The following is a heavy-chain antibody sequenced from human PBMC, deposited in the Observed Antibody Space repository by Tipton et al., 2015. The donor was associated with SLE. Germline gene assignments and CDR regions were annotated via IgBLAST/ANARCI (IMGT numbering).Heavy chain of an antibody. Sequence: SLRLSCAASGFTFSTYAMSWVRQVPGKGLEWVSGINGRGGRISYADSVRGRFSISRDDSKNTLYLQMNSLRDEDTAVYYCAKERQTLVATQYNWSDPWGQGTLVTVSS. D-gene: IGHD3-10*01. V-gene: IGHV3-23*01. CDR2: INGRGGRI. CDR3: AKERQTLVATQYNWSDP. J-gene: IGHJ5*02. CDR1: GFTFSTYA.